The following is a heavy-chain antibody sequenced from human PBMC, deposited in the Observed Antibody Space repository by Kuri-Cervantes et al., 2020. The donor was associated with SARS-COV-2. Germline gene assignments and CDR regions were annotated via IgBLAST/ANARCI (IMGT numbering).Heavy chain of an antibody. CDR1: GFTFSSYS. CDR3: ARSSPRSITIFGVVTPYYGMDA. D-gene: IGHD3-3*01. Sequence: GGSLRLSCAASGFTFSSYSMNWVRQAPGKGLEWVSYISSSSSTIYYADSVKGRFTISRDNAKNSLYLQMNSLRDEDTAVYYCARSSPRSITIFGVVTPYYGMDAWGQGTTVTVSS. V-gene: IGHV3-48*02. CDR2: ISSSSSTI. J-gene: IGHJ6*02.